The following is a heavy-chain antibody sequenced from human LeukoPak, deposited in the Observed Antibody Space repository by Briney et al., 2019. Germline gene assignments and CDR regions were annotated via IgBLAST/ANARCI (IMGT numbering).Heavy chain of an antibody. Sequence: GASVKVSCKASGGTFSSYAISWVRQAPGQGLEWMGGIIPIFGTANYAQKFQGRVTITADKSTSTAYMELSSLRSEDTAVYYCARGPMGSGYYDSSGYYPVDYWGQGTLVTVSS. CDR1: GGTFSSYA. D-gene: IGHD3-22*01. CDR3: ARGPMGSGYYDSSGYYPVDY. J-gene: IGHJ4*02. CDR2: IIPIFGTA. V-gene: IGHV1-69*06.